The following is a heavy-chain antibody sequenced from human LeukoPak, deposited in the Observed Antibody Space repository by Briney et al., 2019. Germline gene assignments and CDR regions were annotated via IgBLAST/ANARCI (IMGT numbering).Heavy chain of an antibody. Sequence: SETLSLTCTVSGGSISSGGYYWSWIRQHPGKGLEWIGYIYYSGSTYYNPSLKSRVTISVDTSKNQFSLKLSSVTAADTAVYYCARSGSGGYAIYWGQGTLVTVSS. J-gene: IGHJ4*02. CDR2: IYYSGST. V-gene: IGHV4-31*03. CDR3: ARSGSGGYAIY. CDR1: GGSISSGGYY. D-gene: IGHD3-22*01.